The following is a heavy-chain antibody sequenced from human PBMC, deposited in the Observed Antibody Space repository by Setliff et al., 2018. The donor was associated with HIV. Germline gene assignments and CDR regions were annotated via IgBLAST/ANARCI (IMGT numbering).Heavy chain of an antibody. D-gene: IGHD6-19*01. CDR1: GFTFSGAE. Sequence: GESLKISCAASGFTFSGAEIHWVRQASGKGLEWVGRIRSKADKYATDYGASAKGRFIISREDSKKTAYLQMSSLRAEDTAMYYCLLPCTSGWHNWADPWGQGTRVTVSS. V-gene: IGHV3-73*01. CDR2: IRSKADKYAT. J-gene: IGHJ5*02. CDR3: LLPCTSGWHNWADP.